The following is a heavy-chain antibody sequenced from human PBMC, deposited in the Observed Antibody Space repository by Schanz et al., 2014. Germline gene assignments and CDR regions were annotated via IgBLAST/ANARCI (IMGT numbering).Heavy chain of an antibody. V-gene: IGHV3-23*04. D-gene: IGHD3-22*01. J-gene: IGHJ4*02. CDR3: AKDPNLFRDSSGYYYSPFDY. CDR2: ISGSGAST. Sequence: EVQLVESGGGLVQPGGSLRLSCVASGFIFDDYGMSWVRQASGKGLEWVSAISGSGASTYYADSVKGRFTISRDNSKNTLYLQLNSLRVEDTAKYFCAKDPNLFRDSSGYYYSPFDYWGQGTLVAVSS. CDR1: GFIFDDYG.